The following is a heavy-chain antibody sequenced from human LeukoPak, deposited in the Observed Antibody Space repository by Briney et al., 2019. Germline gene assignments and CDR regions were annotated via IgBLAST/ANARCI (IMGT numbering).Heavy chain of an antibody. CDR3: AIDNSRREGGTTFWWFDP. Sequence: ASVKVSCKASGFTFTTYYIHWVRQAPGQGLEWMGVINPTGNGRIYAQKFQGRVTMTRDTATSTAYMELSSLRSEDTAVYFCAIDNSRREGGTTFWWFDPWGQGTLVTVSS. CDR2: INPTGNGR. V-gene: IGHV1-46*01. D-gene: IGHD1-26*01. CDR1: GFTFTTYY. J-gene: IGHJ5*02.